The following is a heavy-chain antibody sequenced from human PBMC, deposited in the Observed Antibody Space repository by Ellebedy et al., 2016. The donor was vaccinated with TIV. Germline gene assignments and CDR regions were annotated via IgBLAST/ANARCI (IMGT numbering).Heavy chain of an antibody. Sequence: AASVKVSCKASGYTFTSYAISWVRQATGQGLEWMGWMNPNSGNTGYAQKFQGRVTMTRNTSISTAYMELSSLRSEDTAVYYCARARSSGWLHTPDYWGQGTLVIVSS. D-gene: IGHD6-19*01. J-gene: IGHJ4*02. V-gene: IGHV1-8*02. CDR1: GYTFTSYA. CDR3: ARARSSGWLHTPDY. CDR2: MNPNSGNT.